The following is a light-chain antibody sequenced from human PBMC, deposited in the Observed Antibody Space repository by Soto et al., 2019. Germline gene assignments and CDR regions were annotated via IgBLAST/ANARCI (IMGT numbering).Light chain of an antibody. CDR2: EGS. J-gene: IGLJ2*01. Sequence: QSALTQSASMSGSPGQSITISCTGTSSDVGRCNLVSWYQQYPGKAPKLIIYEGSKRPSGVSNRFSGSKSGYTASLTISALQAEDEADYYCSSYAGRSILFGGGTKLTVL. CDR3: SSYAGRSIL. V-gene: IGLV2-23*01. CDR1: SSDVGRCNL.